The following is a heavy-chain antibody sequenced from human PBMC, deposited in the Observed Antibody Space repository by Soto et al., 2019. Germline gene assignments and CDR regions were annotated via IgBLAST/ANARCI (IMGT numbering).Heavy chain of an antibody. CDR3: ARGAPLIFHCISTSCHGGWFDP. Sequence: SVKVSCKASGGTFSSYTISWVRQAPGQGLEWMGRIIPILGIANYAQKFQGRVTITADKSTSTAYMELSSLRSEDTAVYYCARGAPLIFHCISTSCHGGWFDPWGQGTLVTVSS. CDR1: GGTFSSYT. CDR2: IIPILGIA. D-gene: IGHD2-2*01. V-gene: IGHV1-69*02. J-gene: IGHJ5*02.